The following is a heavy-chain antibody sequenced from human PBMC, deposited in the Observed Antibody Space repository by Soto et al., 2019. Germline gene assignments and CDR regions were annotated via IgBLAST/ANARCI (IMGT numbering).Heavy chain of an antibody. Sequence: QVQLVKSGGGVVQPGRSLRLSCAASGFTFSSYGMHWVRQAPGKGLEWVAVIWYDGSNKYYADSVKGRFTISRDNSKNTLYLQMNSLRAEDTAVYYCARDRRGAPWDWFDPWGQGTLVTVSS. J-gene: IGHJ5*02. D-gene: IGHD3-16*01. CDR3: ARDRRGAPWDWFDP. V-gene: IGHV3-33*01. CDR1: GFTFSSYG. CDR2: IWYDGSNK.